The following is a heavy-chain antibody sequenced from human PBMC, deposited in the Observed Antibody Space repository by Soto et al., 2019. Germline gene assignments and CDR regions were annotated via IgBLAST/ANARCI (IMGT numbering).Heavy chain of an antibody. CDR2: LGPHENGL. J-gene: IGHJ4*02. Sequence: EVQLAESGGGLVQPGGSLRLSCTDSGFTFSGDWMHWVRQAPGKGLVWVSRLGPHENGLNYADSVKGRFTISRDNAKNALYLHMNNLRVEDTAVYFCTRATFGDRDFWGQGNLVSVSS. V-gene: IGHV3-74*01. D-gene: IGHD3-10*01. CDR1: GFTFSGDW. CDR3: TRATFGDRDF.